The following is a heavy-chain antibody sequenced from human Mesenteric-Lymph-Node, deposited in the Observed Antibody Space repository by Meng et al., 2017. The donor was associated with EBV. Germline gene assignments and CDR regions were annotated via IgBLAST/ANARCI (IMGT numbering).Heavy chain of an antibody. D-gene: IGHD2-21*01. CDR1: GGFSRSGSHY. CDR2: MFYSGNT. J-gene: IGHJ4*02. CDR3: ARHIPHLDYFDY. Sequence: RGRGPGPVDPAEARSATCTGSGGFSRSGSHYWGWFRQPPGKGLEWIGSMFYSGNTYYNSSLKSRVSISVDTSRDQFALKLSSVTAADTAVYYCARHIPHLDYFDYWGQGTLVTVSS. V-gene: IGHV4-39*01.